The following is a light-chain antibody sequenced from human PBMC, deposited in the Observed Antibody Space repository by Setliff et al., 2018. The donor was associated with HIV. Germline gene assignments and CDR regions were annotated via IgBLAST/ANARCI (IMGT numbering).Light chain of an antibody. CDR1: SSDVGTYNA. Sequence: QSALAQPASVSGSPGQSISISCTGTSSDVGTYNAVYWYQQHPGKAPKLMIYDVSTRPSGVSNRFSGSKSGNTASLTISGLQTEDEADYYCSSYTSSSTDVFGTGTKVTVL. CDR3: SSYTSSSTDV. CDR2: DVS. V-gene: IGLV2-14*01. J-gene: IGLJ1*01.